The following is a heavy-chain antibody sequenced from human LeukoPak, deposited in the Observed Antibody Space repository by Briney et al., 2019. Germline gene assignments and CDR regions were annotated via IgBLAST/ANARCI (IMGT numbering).Heavy chain of an antibody. Sequence: GSLRLSCAASGFAFSSYAMSWVRRAPGKGRGWVSAISGSGGSTYDSDSVKGRFTISRDNSKNPLYLQMNSLRAEDTAVYYCAKVGVRGYSTPPRNGFDYWGQGTLVTVSS. J-gene: IGHJ4*02. CDR3: AKVGVRGYSTPPRNGFDY. D-gene: IGHD5-18*01. CDR2: ISGSGGST. V-gene: IGHV3-23*01. CDR1: GFAFSSYA.